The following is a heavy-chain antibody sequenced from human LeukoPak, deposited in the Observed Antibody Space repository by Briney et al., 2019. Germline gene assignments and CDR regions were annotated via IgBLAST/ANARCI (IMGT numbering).Heavy chain of an antibody. V-gene: IGHV4-59*12. D-gene: IGHD3-3*01. CDR2: IYHSGST. J-gene: IGHJ4*02. CDR3: ARIITIFGVVTYFDY. Sequence: SETLSLTCTVSGGSISSYYWSWIRQPPGKGLEWIGYIYHSGSTYYNPSLKSRVTISVDRSKNQFSLKLSSVTAADTAVYYCARIITIFGVVTYFDYWGQGTLVTVSS. CDR1: GGSISSYY.